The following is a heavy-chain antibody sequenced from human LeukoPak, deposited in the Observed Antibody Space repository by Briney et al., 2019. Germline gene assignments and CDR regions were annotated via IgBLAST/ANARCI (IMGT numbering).Heavy chain of an antibody. CDR3: ARGRGGGDQRDFDY. Sequence: APVTVSCKASGYTFTIYGISWVRQAPGQGLEWMGWISAYNGNTNYAQKLQGRVTMTTDTSTSTAYMELSSLRSDDTAVYYCARGRGGGDQRDFDYWGQGTPVTVSS. CDR2: ISAYNGNT. CDR1: GYTFTIYG. J-gene: IGHJ4*02. D-gene: IGHD4-17*01. V-gene: IGHV1-18*01.